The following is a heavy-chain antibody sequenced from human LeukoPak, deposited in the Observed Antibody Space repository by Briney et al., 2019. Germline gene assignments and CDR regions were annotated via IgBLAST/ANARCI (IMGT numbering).Heavy chain of an antibody. D-gene: IGHD5-12*01. V-gene: IGHV4-59*01. CDR1: GGSISTYY. J-gene: IGHJ6*02. CDR3: ARESRNTGYDSYYYYGMDV. Sequence: SETLSLTCTVSGGSISTYYWSWIRQPPGKGLEWIGYIYYSGSTNYNPSLKSRVTISVDTSKNQFSLRLSSVTAADTAVYYCARESRNTGYDSYYYYGMDVWGQGTTVTVSS. CDR2: IYYSGST.